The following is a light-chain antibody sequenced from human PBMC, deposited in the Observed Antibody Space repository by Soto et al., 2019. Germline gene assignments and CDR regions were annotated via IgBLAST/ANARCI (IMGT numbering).Light chain of an antibody. Sequence: DIQLTQSPSFLSASVGDRVTITCRASQDINSYLAWYQQKPGKAPNLLIYAASTVQSAVPSRFSGGGSGTEFTLTISSLHPEDCATYYCQQLAISPRTFGQGTRV. CDR1: QDINSY. V-gene: IGKV1-9*01. J-gene: IGKJ1*01. CDR2: AAS. CDR3: QQLAISPRT.